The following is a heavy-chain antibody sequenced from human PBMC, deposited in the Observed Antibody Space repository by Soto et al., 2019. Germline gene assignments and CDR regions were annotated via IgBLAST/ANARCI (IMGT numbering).Heavy chain of an antibody. CDR1: GFTFSSYS. CDR2: ISSSSSYI. J-gene: IGHJ5*02. CDR3: ASSIVATGWFVP. V-gene: IGHV3-21*01. D-gene: IGHD5-12*01. Sequence: EVQLVESGGGLVKPGGSLRLSCAASGFTFSSYSMNWVRQAPGKGLEWVSSISSSSSYIYYADSVKGRFTISRDNAKNSLYLQMNSLRAEDTAVYYCASSIVATGWFVPWGQGTLVTVSS.